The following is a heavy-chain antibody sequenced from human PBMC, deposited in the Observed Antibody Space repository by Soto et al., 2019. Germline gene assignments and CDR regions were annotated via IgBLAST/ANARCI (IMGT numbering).Heavy chain of an antibody. V-gene: IGHV1-18*01. J-gene: IGHJ4*02. CDR3: GRDSTPYYDFWSGYYIGFDY. D-gene: IGHD3-3*01. CDR1: GYTFTSYG. CDR2: ISAYNGNT. Sequence: ASVKVSCKASGYTFTSYGISWVRQAPGQGLEWMGWISAYNGNTNYAQKLQGRVTMTTDTSTSTAYMELRSLRSDDTAVYYCGRDSTPYYDFWSGYYIGFDYWGQGTLVTVSS.